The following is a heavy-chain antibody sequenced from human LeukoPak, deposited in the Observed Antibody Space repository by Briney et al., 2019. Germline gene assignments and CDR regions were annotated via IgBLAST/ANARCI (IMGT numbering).Heavy chain of an antibody. CDR1: GYTLTELS. D-gene: IGHD1-7*01. V-gene: IGHV1-2*06. J-gene: IGHJ4*02. CDR2: INPNSGGT. Sequence: ASVKVSCKVSGYTLTELSMHWVRQAPGQGLEWMGRINPNSGGTNYAQKFQGRVTMTRDTSISTAYMELSRLRSDDTAVYYCAALTGTTTFDYWGQGTLVTVSS. CDR3: AALTGTTTFDY.